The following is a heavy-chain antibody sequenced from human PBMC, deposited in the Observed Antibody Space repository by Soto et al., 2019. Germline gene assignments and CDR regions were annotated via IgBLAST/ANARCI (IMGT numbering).Heavy chain of an antibody. J-gene: IGHJ3*02. CDR1: GGSISSGGYS. CDR2: IYHSGST. Sequence: NPSETLSLTCAVSGGSISSGGYSWSWIRQPPGKGLEWIGYIYHSGSTYYNPSLKSRVTISVDRSKNQFSLKLSSVTAADTAVYYCARAIWGGFGDPNRAFDIWGQGTMVTVSS. D-gene: IGHD3-10*01. V-gene: IGHV4-30-2*01. CDR3: ARAIWGGFGDPNRAFDI.